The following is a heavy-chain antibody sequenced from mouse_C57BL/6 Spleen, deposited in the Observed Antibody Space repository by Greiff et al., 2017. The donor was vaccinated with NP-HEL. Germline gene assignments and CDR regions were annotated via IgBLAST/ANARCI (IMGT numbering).Heavy chain of an antibody. D-gene: IGHD1-1*01. V-gene: IGHV1-81*01. CDR3: ARSGLLRQYDFAY. J-gene: IGHJ3*01. Sequence: QVQLKESGAELARPGASVKLSCKASGYTFTSYGISWVKQRTGQGLEWIGEIYPRSGNTYYNEKFKGKATLTADKSSSTAYMELRSLTSEDSAVYFCARSGLLRQYDFAYWGQGTLVTVSA. CDR2: IYPRSGNT. CDR1: GYTFTSYG.